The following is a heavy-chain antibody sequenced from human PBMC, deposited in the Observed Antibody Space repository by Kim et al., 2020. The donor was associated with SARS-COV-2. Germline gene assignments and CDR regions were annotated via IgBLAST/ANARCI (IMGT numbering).Heavy chain of an antibody. D-gene: IGHD3-22*01. CDR1: GFTFSDHY. V-gene: IGHV3-72*01. CDR2: ARSKAKGYTT. CDR3: ATALYDTSGYYYFDY. Sequence: GGSLRLSCAASGFTFSDHYMDWVCQAPGKGLEWVGRARSKAKGYTTQYAASVTGRYTVSRDDSKNSLYLQMNSLKTEDTAVYYCATALYDTSGYYYFDYWGQGTLDTVTS. J-gene: IGHJ4*02.